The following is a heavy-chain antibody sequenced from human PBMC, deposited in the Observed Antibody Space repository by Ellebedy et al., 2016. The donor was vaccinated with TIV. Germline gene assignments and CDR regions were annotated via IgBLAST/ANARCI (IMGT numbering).Heavy chain of an antibody. CDR1: GGTFSSYD. D-gene: IGHD1-14*01. CDR2: FNPNTGNT. Sequence: ASVKVSCKASGGTFSSYDINWVRQATGQGLEWMGWFNPNTGNTGSAQKFQGRVTMTRNTSLNTAYMELSSLRSEDTAVYYCARGRRGADRQVGFYWGQGTLVTVSS. J-gene: IGHJ4*02. V-gene: IGHV1-8*02. CDR3: ARGRRGADRQVGFY.